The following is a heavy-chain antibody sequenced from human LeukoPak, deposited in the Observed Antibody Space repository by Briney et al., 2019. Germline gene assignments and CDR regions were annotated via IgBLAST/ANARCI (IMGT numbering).Heavy chain of an antibody. CDR2: IYHSGST. CDR3: AIRYYDFWSGYSLGPFGP. CDR1: GYSISSGYY. V-gene: IGHV4-38-2*01. Sequence: SETLSLTCAVSGYSISSGYYWGWIRQPPGKGLEWIGSIYHSGSTYYNPSLKSRVTISVDTSKNQFSLKLSSVTAADTAVYYCAIRYYDFWSGYSLGPFGPWGQGTLVTVSS. D-gene: IGHD3-3*01. J-gene: IGHJ5*02.